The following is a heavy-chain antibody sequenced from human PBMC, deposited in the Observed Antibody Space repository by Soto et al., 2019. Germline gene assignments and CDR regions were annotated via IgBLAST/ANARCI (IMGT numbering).Heavy chain of an antibody. Sequence: QVQLQESGPGLVKPSETLSLTCTVSGGSINSYYWSWIRQPPGKGLEWIGYIYYSGSTNYNPSLKSRVNQSVDTSKNQFPLKLSSVTAADTAGYYWARGTHPAILAFDIWGQGTMVTVSS. CDR1: GGSINSYY. CDR3: ARGTHPAILAFDI. CDR2: IYYSGST. V-gene: IGHV4-59*08. J-gene: IGHJ3*02. D-gene: IGHD2-2*01.